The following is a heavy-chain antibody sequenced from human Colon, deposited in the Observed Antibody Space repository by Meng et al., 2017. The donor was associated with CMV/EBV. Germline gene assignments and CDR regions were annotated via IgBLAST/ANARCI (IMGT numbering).Heavy chain of an antibody. CDR2: VSLIGERP. J-gene: IGHJ5*02. V-gene: IGHV1-46*01. D-gene: IGHD6-6*01. CDR3: ARMFAASSGWFDP. Sequence: ASVKVSYKASGNILSGDYIHWVRQAPGQGLDWVGMVSLIGERPKYAQKFQGRVTMTRDTSTSTFYMELSSLVSEDTAVYYCARMFAASSGWFDPWGQGTLVTVSS. CDR1: GNILSGDY.